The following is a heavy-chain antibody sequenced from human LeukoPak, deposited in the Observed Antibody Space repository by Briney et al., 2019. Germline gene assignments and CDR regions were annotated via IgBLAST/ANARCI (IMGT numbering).Heavy chain of an antibody. CDR2: ISGDGGNT. CDR3: APDLRGSASSLDD. J-gene: IGHJ4*02. V-gene: IGHV3-23*01. Sequence: GGSLRLSCAASGFTFSNYGMCWVRQAPGKGLEWVSLISGDGGNTYYPDSVKGRFTTSRDNSKNTVYLQMNSLRAEDTALYYCAPDLRGSASSLDDWGQGTLVTVSS. CDR1: GFTFSNYG. D-gene: IGHD6-25*01.